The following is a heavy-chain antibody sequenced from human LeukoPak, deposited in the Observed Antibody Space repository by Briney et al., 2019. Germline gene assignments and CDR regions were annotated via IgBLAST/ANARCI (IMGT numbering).Heavy chain of an antibody. CDR2: IYYSGST. CDR3: ARGGYDILTRPYAFDI. Sequence: SETLSLPCTVSGGSISSYYWSWIRQPPGKGLEWIGYIYYSGSTNYNPSLKSRVTISVDTSKNQFSLKLSSVTAADTAVYYCARGGYDILTRPYAFDIWGQGTMVTVSS. V-gene: IGHV4-59*01. CDR1: GGSISSYY. J-gene: IGHJ3*02. D-gene: IGHD3-9*01.